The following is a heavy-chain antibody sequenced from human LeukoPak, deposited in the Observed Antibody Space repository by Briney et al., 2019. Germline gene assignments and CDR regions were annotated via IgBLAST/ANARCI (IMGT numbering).Heavy chain of an antibody. CDR3: ARVRYYDSSGPRAFDY. V-gene: IGHV4-30-4*07. J-gene: IGHJ4*02. D-gene: IGHD3-22*01. CDR2: IYYSGST. Sequence: SETLSLTCAVSGGSISSGGYSWSWIRQPPGKGLEWIGYIYYSGSTYYNPSLKSRVTISVDTSKNQFSLKLSSVTAADTAVYYCARVRYYDSSGPRAFDYWGQGTLVTVSS. CDR1: GGSISSGGYS.